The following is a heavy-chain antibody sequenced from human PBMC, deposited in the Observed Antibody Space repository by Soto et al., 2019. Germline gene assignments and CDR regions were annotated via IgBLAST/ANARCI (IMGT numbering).Heavy chain of an antibody. CDR1: GGSISSGDYY. J-gene: IGHJ6*02. CDR3: GRSITMVRGAPGGMDV. D-gene: IGHD3-10*01. CDR2: IYYSGST. V-gene: IGHV4-30-4*01. Sequence: SETLSLTCTVSGGSISSGDYYWSWIRQPPGKGLEWIGYIYYSGSTYYNPSLKSRVTISVGTSKNKFYLKLSSVTAADPAVYYCGRSITMVRGAPGGMDVWGQGTTGTVSS.